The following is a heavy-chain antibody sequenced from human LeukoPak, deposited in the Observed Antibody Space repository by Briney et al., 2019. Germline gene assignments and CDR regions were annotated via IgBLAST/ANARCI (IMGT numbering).Heavy chain of an antibody. D-gene: IGHD5-12*01. CDR3: ARGRFDIVATLHFDY. J-gene: IGHJ4*02. V-gene: IGHV1-3*01. CDR2: INAGNGNT. Sequence: ASVKVSCKASGYTFTSYAMHWVRQAPGQRLEWMGWINAGNGNTKYSQKFQGRVTITRDTSASTAYMELSSLRSEDTAVYYCARGRFDIVATLHFDYWGQGTLVTVSS. CDR1: GYTFTSYA.